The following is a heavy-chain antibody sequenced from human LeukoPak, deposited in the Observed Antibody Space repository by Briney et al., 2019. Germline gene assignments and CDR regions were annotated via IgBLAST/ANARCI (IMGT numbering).Heavy chain of an antibody. D-gene: IGHD6-13*01. CDR1: GYPFSSYW. CDR2: IYPGDSET. Sequence: GESLKISCEGSGYPFSSYWIGWVRQMPGKGLGWMGTIYPGDSETRYSPSFQGQVTISAAKSINTAYLQWSTLKASDTAIYYCARQFGYSSSWYDYWGQGTLVTVSS. J-gene: IGHJ4*02. V-gene: IGHV5-51*01. CDR3: ARQFGYSSSWYDY.